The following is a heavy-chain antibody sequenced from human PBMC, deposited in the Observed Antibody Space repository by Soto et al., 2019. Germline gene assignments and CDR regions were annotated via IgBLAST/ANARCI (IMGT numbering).Heavy chain of an antibody. J-gene: IGHJ4*02. CDR2: VYHTGRT. D-gene: IGHD3-3*01. V-gene: IGHV4-61*01. CDR3: ARDFAYFDS. CDR1: GGSFKSGSYS. Sequence: SETLSLTCTVSGGSFKSGSYSWSWIRQPPGKGLEWIGYVYHTGRTSYSPPLKSRVSISMDTSKNQFSLNLDSVTAADTAVYFCARDFAYFDSWGQGTLVTVSS.